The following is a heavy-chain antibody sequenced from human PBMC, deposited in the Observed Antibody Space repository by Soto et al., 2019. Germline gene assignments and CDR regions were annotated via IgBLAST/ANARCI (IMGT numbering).Heavy chain of an antibody. J-gene: IGHJ4*02. CDR1: GDSISSYY. D-gene: IGHD6-19*01. CDR2: IYYSGSS. Sequence: SETLSLTCTVSGDSISSYYWSWIRKPPGKGLEWIGYIYYSGSSNYNPSLKTRVTISVDTSENQFSLKLSSVTAADTAVYYCARGRLVDLFFDYWGQGTLVTVSS. CDR3: ARGRLVDLFFDY. V-gene: IGHV4-59*01.